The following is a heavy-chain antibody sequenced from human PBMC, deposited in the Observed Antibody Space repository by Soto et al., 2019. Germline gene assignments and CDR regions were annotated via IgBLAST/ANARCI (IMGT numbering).Heavy chain of an antibody. J-gene: IGHJ5*02. Sequence: PXETLSLTCAVSGCSISSGGYYWSLIRQHPGKGLEWIGYIYYSGSTYYNPSLKSRVTISVDTSKNQFSLKLSSVTAADTAVYYCATVDIWFGDRTSRLDHWGQGTLVTVSS. CDR2: IYYSGST. V-gene: IGHV4-31*11. D-gene: IGHD3-10*01. CDR1: GCSISSGGYY. CDR3: ATVDIWFGDRTSRLDH.